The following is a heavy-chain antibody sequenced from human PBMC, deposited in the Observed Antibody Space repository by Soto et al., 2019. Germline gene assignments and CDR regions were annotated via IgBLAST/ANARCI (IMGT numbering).Heavy chain of an antibody. Sequence: SETLSLTCAVYGGSFSGYYWSWIRQPPGKGLEWIGEINHSGSTNYNPSLKSRVTISVDTSKNQFSLKLSSVTAADTAVYYCARGTSYYYYGMDVWGQGTTVTVSS. V-gene: IGHV4-34*01. CDR2: INHSGST. D-gene: IGHD2-2*01. CDR3: ARGTSYYYYGMDV. CDR1: GGSFSGYY. J-gene: IGHJ6*02.